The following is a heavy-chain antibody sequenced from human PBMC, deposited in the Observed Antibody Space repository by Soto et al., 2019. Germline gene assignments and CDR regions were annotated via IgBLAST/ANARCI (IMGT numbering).Heavy chain of an antibody. CDR2: IYPGDSDT. V-gene: IGHV5-51*01. D-gene: IGHD6-13*01. J-gene: IGHJ6*02. CDR1: GYSFTSYW. Sequence: GESLKISCTGSGYSFTSYWIGWVRQMPGKGLEWMGIIYPGDSDTRYSPSFQGQVTISADKSISTAYLQWSSLKASDTAMYYCARGGIAAATYYYYGMDVWGQGTTVTV. CDR3: ARGGIAAATYYYYGMDV.